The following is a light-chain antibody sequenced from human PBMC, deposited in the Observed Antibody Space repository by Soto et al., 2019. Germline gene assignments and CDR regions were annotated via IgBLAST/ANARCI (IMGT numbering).Light chain of an antibody. V-gene: IGKV1-27*01. J-gene: IGKJ1*01. Sequence: DIQMTQSPSSLSASVGDRVTITCRASQGISNYLAWYQQKPGKVPKLLIYAASTLQSGVPSRFSGSGSGTDFTLTISSLQPEDVATYYCQKYNSALTFGQGTKVDNK. CDR1: QGISNY. CDR2: AAS. CDR3: QKYNSALT.